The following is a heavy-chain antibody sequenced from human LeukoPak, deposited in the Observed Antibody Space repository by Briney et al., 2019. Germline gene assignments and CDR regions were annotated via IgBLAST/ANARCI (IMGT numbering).Heavy chain of an antibody. J-gene: IGHJ6*02. CDR3: ARDNRRQREQWLTTSYGMDV. Sequence: SSETLSLTCTVSGGSISSYYWSWIRQPPGKGLEWIGYIYYSGSTNYNPSLKSRVTISVDTSKNQFSLKLSSVTAADTAVYYCARDNRRQREQWLTTSYGMDVWGQGTTVTVSS. D-gene: IGHD6-19*01. V-gene: IGHV4-59*01. CDR2: IYYSGST. CDR1: GGSISSYY.